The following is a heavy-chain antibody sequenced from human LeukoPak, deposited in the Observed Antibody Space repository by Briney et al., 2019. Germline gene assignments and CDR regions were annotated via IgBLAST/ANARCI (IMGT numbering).Heavy chain of an antibody. CDR2: ISGSGGST. J-gene: IGHJ4*02. V-gene: IGHV3-23*01. CDR3: DCLYYYGSGNGYYFDY. Sequence: PGGSLRLSCAASGFTFSRYSMNWVRQAPGKGLEWVSAISGSGGSTYYADSVKGRFTISRDNSKNTLYLQMNSLRAEDTAVYYCDCLYYYGSGNGYYFDYWGQGTLVTVSS. D-gene: IGHD3-10*01. CDR1: GFTFSRYS.